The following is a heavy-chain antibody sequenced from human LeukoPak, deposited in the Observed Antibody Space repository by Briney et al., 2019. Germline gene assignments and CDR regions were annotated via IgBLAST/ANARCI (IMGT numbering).Heavy chain of an antibody. Sequence: SETLSLTCTVSGGSIGGYYWSWIRQPAGKGLEWIGRIYPSGSTNCNPSLKSRVTLSIDMSRNHFSLNMISVTAADTAVYFCARMAASYHYHSMDVWGQGTTVTVSS. CDR1: GGSIGGYY. D-gene: IGHD5-24*01. CDR2: IYPSGST. CDR3: ARMAASYHYHSMDV. J-gene: IGHJ6*02. V-gene: IGHV4-4*07.